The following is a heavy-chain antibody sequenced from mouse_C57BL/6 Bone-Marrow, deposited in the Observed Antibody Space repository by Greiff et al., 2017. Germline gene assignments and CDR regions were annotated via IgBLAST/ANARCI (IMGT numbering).Heavy chain of an antibody. CDR3: AKHSGYYDV. Sequence: DVMLVESGGDLVKPGGSLKLSCAASGFTFSSYGMSWVRQTPDKRLEWVATISSGGSYTYYPDSVKGRFTISRDNAKNTLYLQMSSRKSEDTAMYYCAKHSGYYDVWGTGTTVTVSA. J-gene: IGHJ1*03. CDR1: GFTFSSYG. D-gene: IGHD1-3*01. CDR2: ISSGGSYT. V-gene: IGHV5-6*02.